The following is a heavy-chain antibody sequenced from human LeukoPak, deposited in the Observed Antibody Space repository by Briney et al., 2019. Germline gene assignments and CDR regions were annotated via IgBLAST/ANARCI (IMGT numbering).Heavy chain of an antibody. J-gene: IGHJ4*02. CDR3: ARPGRGYSGDEGY. Sequence: GGSLRLSCAASGFTFSSYGMNWVRQAPGKGLEWVSYISPSSSTMYYADSGKGRFTISRDNAKNSLYLQMDSLRVEDTAVYYCARPGRGYSGDEGYWGQGTLVTVPS. CDR2: ISPSSSTM. D-gene: IGHD5-12*01. V-gene: IGHV3-48*01. CDR1: GFTFSSYG.